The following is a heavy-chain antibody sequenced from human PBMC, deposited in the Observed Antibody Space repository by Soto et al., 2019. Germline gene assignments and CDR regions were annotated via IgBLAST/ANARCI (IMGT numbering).Heavy chain of an antibody. D-gene: IGHD3-22*01. CDR3: ARHGPPLYYYDSSGYYIDY. CDR2: IYPGDSDT. V-gene: IGHV5-51*01. CDR1: GYSFTSYW. J-gene: IGHJ4*02. Sequence: GESLKISCKGSGYSFTSYWIGWVRQMPGKGLEWMGIIYPGDSDTRYSPSFQGQVTISADKSISTAYLQWSSLKASDTAMDYCARHGPPLYYYDSSGYYIDYWGQGTLVTVSS.